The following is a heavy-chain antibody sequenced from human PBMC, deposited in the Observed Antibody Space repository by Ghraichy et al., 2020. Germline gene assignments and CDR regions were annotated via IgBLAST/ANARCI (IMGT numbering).Heavy chain of an antibody. Sequence: GGSLRLSCAASGFTFSDYSMNWVRLAPGKGPAWLSYISGSGSYLYSADSVKDRFTISRDNAKNTLYLQMNDLRDEDTAVYYCAREYCNDGTCFLYFDYWGQGTQVTVSS. J-gene: IGHJ4*02. D-gene: IGHD2/OR15-2a*01. CDR1: GFTFSDYS. V-gene: IGHV3-48*02. CDR2: ISGSGSYL. CDR3: AREYCNDGTCFLYFDY.